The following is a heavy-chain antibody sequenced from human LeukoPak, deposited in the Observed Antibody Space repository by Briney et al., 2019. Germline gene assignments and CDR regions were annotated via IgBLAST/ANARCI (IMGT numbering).Heavy chain of an antibody. CDR2: ISRSGSYI. CDR1: GFTFSSYS. CDR3: ARELSIVVAGQERFAFDI. J-gene: IGHJ3*02. Sequence: GGSLRLSCAASGFTFSSYSMNWVRQAPGKGLEWVSSISRSGSYIYYTDSLKGRFTISRDNAKNSLYLQMNSLRAEDTAVYYCARELSIVVAGQERFAFDIWGQGTVVTVSS. D-gene: IGHD6-19*01. V-gene: IGHV3-21*01.